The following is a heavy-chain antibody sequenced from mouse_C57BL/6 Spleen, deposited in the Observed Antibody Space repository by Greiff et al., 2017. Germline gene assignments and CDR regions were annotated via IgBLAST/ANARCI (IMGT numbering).Heavy chain of an antibody. J-gene: IGHJ2*01. V-gene: IGHV7-3*01. Sequence: DVQLVESGGGLVQPGGSLSLSCAASGFTFTDYYMSWVRQPPGKALEWLGFIRNKANGYTTEYSASVKGRFTISRDNSQSILYLQMNALRAEDSATYYCARYKITTVVAKYYFDYWGQGTTLTVSS. CDR1: GFTFTDYY. CDR3: ARYKITTVVAKYYFDY. D-gene: IGHD1-1*01. CDR2: IRNKANGYTT.